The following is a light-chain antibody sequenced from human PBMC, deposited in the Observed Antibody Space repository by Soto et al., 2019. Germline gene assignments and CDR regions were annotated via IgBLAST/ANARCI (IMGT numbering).Light chain of an antibody. CDR3: QQYGSSPVT. Sequence: EIVLTQSPATLSLSPGERATLSCGASQSLSSTYLAWYQQKPGLAPRLLMYDASNRATGIPDRFSGSGSGTDFTLTISRLDPEDFAVYYCQQYGSSPVTFGQGTRLEIK. J-gene: IGKJ5*01. CDR1: QSLSSTY. CDR2: DAS. V-gene: IGKV3D-20*01.